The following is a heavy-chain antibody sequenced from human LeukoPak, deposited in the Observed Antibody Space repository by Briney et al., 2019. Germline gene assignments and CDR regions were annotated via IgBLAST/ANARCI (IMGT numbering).Heavy chain of an antibody. J-gene: IGHJ4*02. D-gene: IGHD2-21*01. V-gene: IGHV3-21*04. Sequence: WESLRLSCSASGFTFSTYAMTWVRQAPGKGLEWISSMSSGGSYIYYSYSVRGRFTIFRKNTKNSLFLVMTNLRAHETAIYSCARDRPTGSSRVFVVQWGQGTQVTVFS. CDR1: GFTFSTYA. CDR2: MSSGGSYI. CDR3: ARDRPTGSSRVFVVQ.